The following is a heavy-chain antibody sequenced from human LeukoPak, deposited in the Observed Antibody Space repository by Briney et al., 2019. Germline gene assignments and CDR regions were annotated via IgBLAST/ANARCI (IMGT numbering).Heavy chain of an antibody. Sequence: ASVKVSCKASGYTFTGYYMHWVRQAPGQGLEWRGWINPNSGGTNYAQKFQGRVTMTRDTSISTAYMELSRLRSDDTAVYYCARELESIPNTGYSYGWVYFDYWGQGTLVTVSS. J-gene: IGHJ4*02. V-gene: IGHV1-2*02. CDR1: GYTFTGYY. CDR2: INPNSGGT. CDR3: ARELESIPNTGYSYGWVYFDY. D-gene: IGHD5-18*01.